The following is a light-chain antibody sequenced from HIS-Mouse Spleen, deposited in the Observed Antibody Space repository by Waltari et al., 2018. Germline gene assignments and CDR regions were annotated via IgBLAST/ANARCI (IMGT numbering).Light chain of an antibody. CDR3: QQLNSYPPT. V-gene: IGKV1-9*01. Sequence: DIQLTQSPSFLSASVGDRFTITCRASQRISSYLAWYQQKPGKAPKLLIYAASTLQSGVPSRFSGSGSGTEFTLTISSLQPEDVATYYCQQLNSYPPTFGQGTKVEIK. CDR2: AAS. CDR1: QRISSY. J-gene: IGKJ1*01.